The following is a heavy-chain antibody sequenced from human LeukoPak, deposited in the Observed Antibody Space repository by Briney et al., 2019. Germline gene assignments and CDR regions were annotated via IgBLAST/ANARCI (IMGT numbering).Heavy chain of an antibody. CDR2: IYYSGST. J-gene: IGHJ4*02. V-gene: IGHV4-59*08. CDR3: ARHYSDYYDSSGSFDY. CDR1: GGSISRYY. Sequence: SETLSLTCTVSGGSISRYYWSWIRQPPGKGLEWIVYIYYSGSTNYNPSLKSRVTISVDTSKNQFSLKLSSVTAADTAVYYCARHYSDYYDSSGSFDYWGQGTLVTVSS. D-gene: IGHD3-22*01.